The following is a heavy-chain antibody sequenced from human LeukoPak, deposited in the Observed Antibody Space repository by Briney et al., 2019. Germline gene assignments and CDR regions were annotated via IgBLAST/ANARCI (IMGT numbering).Heavy chain of an antibody. Sequence: GGSLRLSCAASGFTFSSYTMSWVRQAPGKGLEWVSAITGTGGSTYYVASVKGRFTVSRDNSRNTLYLQMSSLRAEDSAMYYCAKVRDTRDWYKDAFDVWGQGTRVTVSS. V-gene: IGHV3-23*01. D-gene: IGHD6-19*01. J-gene: IGHJ3*01. CDR3: AKVRDTRDWYKDAFDV. CDR2: ITGTGGST. CDR1: GFTFSSYT.